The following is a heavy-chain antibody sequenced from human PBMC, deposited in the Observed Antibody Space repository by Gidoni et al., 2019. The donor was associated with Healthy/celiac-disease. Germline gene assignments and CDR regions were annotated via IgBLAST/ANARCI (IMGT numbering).Heavy chain of an antibody. V-gene: IGHV4-38-2*02. D-gene: IGHD3-3*01. CDR2: SYHSGST. CDR3: ARDAYYDFWSGYYNSGTYYYGMDV. CDR1: GYSISSGYY. J-gene: IGHJ6*02. Sequence: QVQLQESGPGLVTPSEPLSLTCAVSGYSISSGYYWGWIRQPPGKGLEWSGSSYHSGSTYYNPSLKSRVTISVDTSKNQFSLKLSSVTAADTAVYYCARDAYYDFWSGYYNSGTYYYGMDVWGQGTTVTVSS.